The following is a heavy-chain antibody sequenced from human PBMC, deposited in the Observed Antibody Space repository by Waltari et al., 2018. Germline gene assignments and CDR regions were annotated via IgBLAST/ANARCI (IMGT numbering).Heavy chain of an antibody. CDR1: GSNLLDYW. CDR2: IYPGDSDI. CDR3: ATVKAEAGMEYYFDY. J-gene: IGHJ4*02. V-gene: IGHV5-51*01. Sequence: EVRLEQSGAEAKKPGESLKISCKASGSNLLDYWIGWVRQIPGKGPAWVGIIYPGDSDIRVSPSFQGQVTLSADKSISTAYLQWSSLKASDTAMYYCATVKAEAGMEYYFDYWGQGTLVTVSS. D-gene: IGHD6-19*01.